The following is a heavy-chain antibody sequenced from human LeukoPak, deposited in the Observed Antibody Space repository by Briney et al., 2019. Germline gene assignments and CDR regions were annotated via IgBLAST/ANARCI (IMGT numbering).Heavy chain of an antibody. Sequence: SETLSLTCTVSGGSISSGDYYWSWIRQPPGKGLEWIGHIYYSGSTYYNPSLKSRVTISVDTSKNQFSLKLSSVTAADTAVYYCARMNNDNGDYWGQGTLVTVSS. CDR2: IYYSGST. CDR3: ARMNNDNGDY. D-gene: IGHD1-1*01. J-gene: IGHJ4*02. V-gene: IGHV4-30-4*01. CDR1: GGSISSGDYY.